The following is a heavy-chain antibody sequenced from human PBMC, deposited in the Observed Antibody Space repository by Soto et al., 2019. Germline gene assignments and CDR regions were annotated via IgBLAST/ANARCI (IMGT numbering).Heavy chain of an antibody. CDR1: GFSLSIAGMG. D-gene: IGHD6-19*01. J-gene: IGHJ4*02. CDR2: LFSNDEK. Sequence: QVTLKESGPVLLKPTETLTLTCTVSGFSLSIAGMGVSWVRQPPGKALEWLAHLFSNDEKSYNTSLKSRLTISKDSSRGQVVLTITNMDPLDTATYYCARIPHRIGWEGFHYWGQGNLVTFSA. V-gene: IGHV2-26*01. CDR3: ARIPHRIGWEGFHY.